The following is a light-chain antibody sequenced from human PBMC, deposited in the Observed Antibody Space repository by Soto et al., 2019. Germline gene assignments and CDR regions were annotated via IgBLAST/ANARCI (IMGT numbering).Light chain of an antibody. V-gene: IGKV3-20*01. CDR1: QSVSYNF. CDR3: QQYGSSGT. Sequence: EIVLTQSPGSLSFSSGERATLSFRASQSVSYNFLAWYQQKPGQAPRLLIYHASTRVTGIPDRFSGSGSGTDFTLTISRLEPEDFAVYYCQQYGSSGTFGQGTKVDI. CDR2: HAS. J-gene: IGKJ1*01.